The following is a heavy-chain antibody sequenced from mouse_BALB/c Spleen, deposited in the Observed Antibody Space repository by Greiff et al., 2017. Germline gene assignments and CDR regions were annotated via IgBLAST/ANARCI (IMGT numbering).Heavy chain of an antibody. V-gene: IGHV2-9*02. CDR3: ARDGYYGSRFAY. CDR1: GFSLTSYG. D-gene: IGHD1-1*01. J-gene: IGHJ3*01. CDR2: IWAGGST. Sequence: VQLQHSGPGLVAPSQSLSITCTVSGFSLTSYGVHWVRQPPGKGLEWLGVIWAGGSTNYNSALMSRLSISKDNSKSQVFLKMNSLQTDDTAMYYCARDGYYGSRFAYWGQGTLVTVSA.